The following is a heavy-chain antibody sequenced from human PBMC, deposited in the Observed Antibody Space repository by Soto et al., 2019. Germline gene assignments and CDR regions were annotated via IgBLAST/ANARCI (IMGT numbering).Heavy chain of an antibody. J-gene: IGHJ6*02. CDR1: GYTFTSYG. CDR2: ISAYNGNT. V-gene: IGHV1-18*04. Sequence: ASVKVSCKASGYTFTSYGISWVRQAPGQGLEWMGWISAYNGNTNYAQKLQGRVTMTTGTSTSTAYMELRSLRSEDTAVYYCAGYDFWSGYYTRTYYYYGMDVWGQGTTVTAP. D-gene: IGHD3-3*01. CDR3: AGYDFWSGYYTRTYYYYGMDV.